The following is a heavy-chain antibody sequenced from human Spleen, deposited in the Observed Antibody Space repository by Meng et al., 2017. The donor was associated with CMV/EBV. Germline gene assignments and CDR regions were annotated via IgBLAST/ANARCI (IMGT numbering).Heavy chain of an antibody. D-gene: IGHD6-13*01. CDR1: GYTFTRYS. J-gene: IGHJ4*02. V-gene: IGHV1-2*02. CDR2: INPNSGGT. Sequence: ASVKVSCKASGYTFTRYSISWVRQAPGRGLEWMGWINPNSGGTNYAQKFQGRVTMTRDTSISTAYMELSRLRSDDTAVYYCARSPPSSFIAAAADFDYWGQGTLVTVSS. CDR3: ARSPPSSFIAAAADFDY.